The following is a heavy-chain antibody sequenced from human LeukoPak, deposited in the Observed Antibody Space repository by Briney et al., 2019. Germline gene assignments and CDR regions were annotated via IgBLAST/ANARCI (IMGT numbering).Heavy chain of an antibody. CDR2: ISGSGGST. CDR3: ARAGGSTVSHSDY. Sequence: GGSLRLSCAASGFTFSSYAMSWVRQAPGKGLEWVSAISGSGGSTYYADSVKGRFTISRDNSKNSLYLQMNSLRAEDTAVYYCARAGGSTVSHSDYWGQGTLVTVSS. CDR1: GFTFSSYA. D-gene: IGHD4-17*01. V-gene: IGHV3-23*01. J-gene: IGHJ4*02.